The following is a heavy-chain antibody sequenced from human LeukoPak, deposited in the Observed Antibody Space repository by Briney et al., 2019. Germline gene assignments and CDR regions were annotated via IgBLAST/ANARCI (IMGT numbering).Heavy chain of an antibody. V-gene: IGHV1-8*01. CDR1: GYTFPSYD. Sequence: ASVKVSCKASGYTFPSYDINRGRQATGQGPEWMGWMNPNSGNTGYAQKFQGRVTMTRNTSISTAYMELSSLRSEDTAVYYCARDFRYCSGGSCDIYYMDVWGKGTTVTVSS. CDR2: MNPNSGNT. D-gene: IGHD2-15*01. J-gene: IGHJ6*03. CDR3: ARDFRYCSGGSCDIYYMDV.